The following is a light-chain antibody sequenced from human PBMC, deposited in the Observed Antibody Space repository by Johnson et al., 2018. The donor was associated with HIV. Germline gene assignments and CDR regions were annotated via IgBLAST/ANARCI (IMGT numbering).Light chain of an antibody. J-gene: IGLJ1*01. CDR1: VSNIESYF. Sequence: QPVLTQPPSVSAAPGQTVNISCSGNVSNIESYFVSWYQQLPGAAPTLLIYEDNKRPSGIPDRFSGSKSGATATLGITGLQTGDEADYYFGIWDASLSPLYVFGTGTTLTVL. CDR3: GIWDASLSPLYV. CDR2: EDN. V-gene: IGLV1-51*02.